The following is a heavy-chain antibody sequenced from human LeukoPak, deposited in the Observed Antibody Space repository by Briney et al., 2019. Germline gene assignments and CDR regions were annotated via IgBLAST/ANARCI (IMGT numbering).Heavy chain of an antibody. V-gene: IGHV1-18*01. Sequence: ASVKVSCKTSGYTFSNFGISWVRQAPGQGLEWMGWIAAYTGNTNYAQILQGRVTMTPDTSTSTAYMELRSLRSDDTAVYYCARLIYGIYYYGMDIWGQGTTVTVSS. CDR2: IAAYTGNT. CDR3: ARLIYGIYYYGMDI. J-gene: IGHJ6*02. D-gene: IGHD4-17*01. CDR1: GYTFSNFG.